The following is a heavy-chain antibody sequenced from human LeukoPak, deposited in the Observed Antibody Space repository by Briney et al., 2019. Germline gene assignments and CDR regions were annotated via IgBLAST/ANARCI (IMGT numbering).Heavy chain of an antibody. CDR3: AGRVTGYSSGYVY. J-gene: IGHJ4*02. Sequence: GGSLRLSCVASGITFSNYAVSWVRQAPEKGLDWVSVISGSAHKIRYADSVKGRFTISRDNSENTVYLQMNNLRAEDTAVYYCAGRVTGYSSGYVYWGQGTLVTVSS. V-gene: IGHV3-23*01. CDR2: ISGSAHKI. CDR1: GITFSNYA. D-gene: IGHD5-18*01.